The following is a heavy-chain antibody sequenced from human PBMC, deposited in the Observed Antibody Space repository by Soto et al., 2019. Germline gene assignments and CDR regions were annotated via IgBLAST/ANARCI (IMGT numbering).Heavy chain of an antibody. CDR2: IYYSGST. V-gene: IGHV4-30-4*01. CDR3: AREGNLGRWIQPLDS. D-gene: IGHD2-2*03. J-gene: IGHJ4*02. CDR1: GGSISSGDYY. Sequence: SETLSLTCTVSGGSISSGDYYWSWIRQPPGKGLEWIGYIYYSGSTYYNPSPKSRVTISVDTSKNQFSLKLSSVTAADTAVYFCAREGNLGRWIQPLDSWGQGTLVTVSS.